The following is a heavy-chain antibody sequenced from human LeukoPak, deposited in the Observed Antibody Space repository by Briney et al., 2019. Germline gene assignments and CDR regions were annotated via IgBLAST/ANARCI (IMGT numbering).Heavy chain of an antibody. D-gene: IGHD2-15*01. Sequence: GGSLRLSCATSGFTFGYYEMNWVRQAPGKALEWVSYIKSGGRSIYYADSVKGRFTISRDDAKNSLYLQMNGLRPEDTAIYYCARGGRCSGDNCYATLYDYWGQGTVVTVSS. V-gene: IGHV3-48*03. CDR2: IKSGGRSI. CDR1: GFTFGYYE. CDR3: ARGGRCSGDNCYATLYDY. J-gene: IGHJ4*02.